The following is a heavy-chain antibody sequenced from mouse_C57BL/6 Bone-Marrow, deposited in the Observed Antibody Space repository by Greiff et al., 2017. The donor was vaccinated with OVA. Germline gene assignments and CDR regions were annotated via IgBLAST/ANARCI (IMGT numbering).Heavy chain of an antibody. CDR2: ILPGSGST. J-gene: IGHJ4*01. Sequence: VQLQQSGAELMKPGASVKLSCKATGYTFTGYWIEWVKQRPGHGLEWIGEILPGSGSTNYNEKFKGKATFTADTSSNTAYMQLSSLTTEDSAIYYCARRRADYSNYDYAMDYWGQGTSVTVSS. CDR3: ARRRADYSNYDYAMDY. CDR1: GYTFTGYW. V-gene: IGHV1-9*01. D-gene: IGHD2-5*01.